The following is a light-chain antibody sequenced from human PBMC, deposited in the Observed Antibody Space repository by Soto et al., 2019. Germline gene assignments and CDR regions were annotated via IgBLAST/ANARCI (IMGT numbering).Light chain of an antibody. Sequence: IQMTQSPSTLSASVGDRVTITCRASQSISNYLNWYQQKSGKAPNLLIYMASSLQSGVPSRFSGSGSGTEFTLTISSLQPGDFATYYWQHYNTYPWTFGQGTKVDIK. CDR3: QHYNTYPWT. CDR1: QSISNY. V-gene: IGKV1-5*01. J-gene: IGKJ1*01. CDR2: MAS.